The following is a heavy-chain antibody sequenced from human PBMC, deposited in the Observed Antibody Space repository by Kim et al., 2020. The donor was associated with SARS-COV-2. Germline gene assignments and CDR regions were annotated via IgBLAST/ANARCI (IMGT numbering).Heavy chain of an antibody. V-gene: IGHV4-34*01. Sequence: SETLSLTCAVYGGSFSGYYWSWIRQPPGKGLEWIGEINHSGSTNYNPSLKSRVTISVDTSKNQFSLKLSSVTAADTAVYYCARERYHPFYFDYWGQGTLV. J-gene: IGHJ4*02. CDR1: GGSFSGYY. D-gene: IGHD2-2*01. CDR3: ARERYHPFYFDY. CDR2: INHSGST.